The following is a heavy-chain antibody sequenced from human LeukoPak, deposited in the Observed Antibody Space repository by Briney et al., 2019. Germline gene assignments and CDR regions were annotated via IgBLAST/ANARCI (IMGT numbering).Heavy chain of an antibody. Sequence: ASVKVSCKASGYTLTGYYIHWVRQAPGQGLEWMGWIHPNSGGTNFAQKFQGRVTMTRDSSISTAYMEVSSLRSDDTAVYYCARAPAGGPLRFFDYWGQGTLVTVSS. D-gene: IGHD3-3*01. CDR1: GYTLTGYY. CDR2: IHPNSGGT. V-gene: IGHV1-2*02. CDR3: ARAPAGGPLRFFDY. J-gene: IGHJ4*02.